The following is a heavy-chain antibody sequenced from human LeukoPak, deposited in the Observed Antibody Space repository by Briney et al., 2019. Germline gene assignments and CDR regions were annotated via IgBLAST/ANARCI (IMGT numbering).Heavy chain of an antibody. J-gene: IGHJ6*02. V-gene: IGHV3-30*04. CDR2: ISYDGSNK. Sequence: GRSLRLSCAASGFTFSSYAMHWVRQAPGKGLEWVAVISYDGSNKYYADSVKGRFTISRDNSKNTLYLQMNSLRAEDTAVYYCARDRNYYGSGSPLGALDVWGQGTTVTVSS. CDR3: ARDRNYYGSGSPLGALDV. CDR1: GFTFSSYA. D-gene: IGHD3-10*01.